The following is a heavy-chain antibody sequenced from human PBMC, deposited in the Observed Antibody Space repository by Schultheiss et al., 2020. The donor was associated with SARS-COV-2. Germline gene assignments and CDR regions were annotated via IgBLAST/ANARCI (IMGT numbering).Heavy chain of an antibody. J-gene: IGHJ4*02. Sequence: SETLSLTCAVYGGSFSGYYWSWIRQPPGKGLEWIGEINHSGSTNYNPSLKSRVTISVDTSKNQFSLKLSSVTAADTAVYYCARDSRVSGYDTIFDYWGQGTLVTFSS. D-gene: IGHD5-12*01. CDR3: ARDSRVSGYDTIFDY. CDR1: GGSFSGYY. CDR2: INHSGST. V-gene: IGHV4-34*01.